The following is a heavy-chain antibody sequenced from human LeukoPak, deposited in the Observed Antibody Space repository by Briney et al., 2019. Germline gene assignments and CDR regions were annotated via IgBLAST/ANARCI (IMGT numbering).Heavy chain of an antibody. D-gene: IGHD2-2*01. CDR1: GGTFSKYT. V-gene: IGHV1-69*01. CDR2: ITPLFGTA. J-gene: IGHJ6*02. CDR3: ARLYCSSTSCSHYYYYGMDV. Sequence: SVKVSCKASGGTFSKYTISWVRQRPGQGLEWMGGITPLFGTANYAQKFQGRVTITADESASTAYMELSSLRSEDTAVYYCARLYCSSTSCSHYYYYGMDVWGQGTTVTVSS.